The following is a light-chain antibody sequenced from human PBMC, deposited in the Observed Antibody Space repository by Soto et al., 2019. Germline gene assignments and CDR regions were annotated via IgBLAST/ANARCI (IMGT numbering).Light chain of an antibody. Sequence: QSVLTQPPSASGTPGQRVTISCSGSSSNIGSNTVNCYQQLPGTAPKLLMYGNNQRPSGVPDRFSGSKSGTSASLAISGLQSEDEADYYCAAWDDSLNGFSGFGTGTQLTVL. CDR2: GNN. V-gene: IGLV1-44*01. CDR1: SSNIGSNT. J-gene: IGLJ1*01. CDR3: AAWDDSLNGFSG.